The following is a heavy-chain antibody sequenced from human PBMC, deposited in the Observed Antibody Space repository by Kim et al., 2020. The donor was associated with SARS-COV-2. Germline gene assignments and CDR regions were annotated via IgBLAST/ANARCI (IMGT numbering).Heavy chain of an antibody. CDR1: GFTFTEYY. D-gene: IGHD3-10*01. Sequence: GGSLRLSCAASGFTFTEYYMSWIRQAPGKGLEWVSYISSGSTYADYADSVKGRFTISRDNAKNSMSLQMDSLRAEDTAVYYCVRDSHYGSGSIDYWGQGTLVTVSS. CDR2: ISSGSTYA. J-gene: IGHJ4*02. CDR3: VRDSHYGSGSIDY. V-gene: IGHV3-11*05.